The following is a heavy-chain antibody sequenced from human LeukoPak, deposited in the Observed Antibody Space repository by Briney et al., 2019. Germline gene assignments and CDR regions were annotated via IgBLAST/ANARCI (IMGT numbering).Heavy chain of an antibody. Sequence: GGSLRLSCAASGFTFSSYWMSWVRQAPEKGLEWVANIKQDGSEKYYVDSVKGRFTISRDNAKNTLYLQMNSLRAEDTAVYYCAKEGARVGATTWYDYWGQGTLVTVSS. J-gene: IGHJ4*02. CDR3: AKEGARVGATTWYDY. CDR1: GFTFSSYW. V-gene: IGHV3-7*03. D-gene: IGHD1-26*01. CDR2: IKQDGSEK.